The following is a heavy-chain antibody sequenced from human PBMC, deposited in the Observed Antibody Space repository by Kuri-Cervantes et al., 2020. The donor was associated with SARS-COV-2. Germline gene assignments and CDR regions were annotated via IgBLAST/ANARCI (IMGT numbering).Heavy chain of an antibody. V-gene: IGHV1-18*01. D-gene: IGHD6-6*01. CDR2: ISAYNGNT. J-gene: IGHJ4*02. Sequence: ASVKVSCKASGYTFTSYGISWVRQAPGQGLEWMGWISAYNGNTNYAQKLQGRVTMTTDTSTSTAYMGLRSLRSDDTAVYYCARVGRAARLTAPYLDYWGQGTLVTVSS. CDR3: ARVGRAARLTAPYLDY. CDR1: GYTFTSYG.